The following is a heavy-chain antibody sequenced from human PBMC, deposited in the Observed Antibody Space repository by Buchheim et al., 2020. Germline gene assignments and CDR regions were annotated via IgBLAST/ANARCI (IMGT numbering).Heavy chain of an antibody. V-gene: IGHV3-7*01. Sequence: EVQLVESGGGLVQPGGSLRLSCAASGFTFSSYWMSWVRQAPGKGLEWVANIKQDGSEKYYVDSVKGRFTISRDNTKNSLYLQMNSLRAEETAVYYCARENTDFWRGYFDYWGQETL. J-gene: IGHJ4*02. CDR1: GFTFSSYW. D-gene: IGHD3-3*01. CDR3: ARENTDFWRGYFDY. CDR2: IKQDGSEK.